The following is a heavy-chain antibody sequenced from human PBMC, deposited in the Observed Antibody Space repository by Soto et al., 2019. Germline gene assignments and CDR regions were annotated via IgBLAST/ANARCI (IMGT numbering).Heavy chain of an antibody. CDR1: GYTFTSYG. V-gene: IGHV1-18*01. Sequence: ASVKHSCKAAGYTFTSYGISWVRHAPGQGHEWMGWISAYNGNTNYAQKLQGRVTMTTDTSTSTAYMELRSLRSDDTAVYYCARDQCSIVDLVTKVLHGIFERAQGPSVTVPS. J-gene: IGHJ6*02. CDR3: ARDQCSIVDLVTKVLHGIFE. CDR2: ISAYNGNT. D-gene: IGHD3-10*01.